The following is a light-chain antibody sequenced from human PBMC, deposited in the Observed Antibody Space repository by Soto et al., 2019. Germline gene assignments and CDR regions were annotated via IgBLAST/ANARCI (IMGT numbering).Light chain of an antibody. Sequence: EIVMTQSPATLSVSPGERATLSCRASQSVSSNLAWYQQKPGQPPRLLIYGASTRATGIPARFSGSGSGTEFTLTISSLQSEDFAFYYCQQRFFGPGTKVDLK. CDR3: QQRF. V-gene: IGKV3-15*01. CDR2: GAS. J-gene: IGKJ3*01. CDR1: QSVSSN.